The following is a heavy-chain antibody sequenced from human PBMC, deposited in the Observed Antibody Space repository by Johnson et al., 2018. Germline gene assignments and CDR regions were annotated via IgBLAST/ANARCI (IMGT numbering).Heavy chain of an antibody. CDR1: GFSVSGDY. Sequence: VQLVQSGGGVVQPGGSLRLSCAASGFSVSGDYMNWVRQAPGKGLEWVSVIYSEGSTHYADSVKGRFTVSRDISKNTRYLQMSSLRAEDSAVYFCARTTRGAFDIWGQGTMVTVSS. J-gene: IGHJ3*02. CDR2: IYSEGST. D-gene: IGHD4-17*01. V-gene: IGHV3-66*02. CDR3: ARTTRGAFDI.